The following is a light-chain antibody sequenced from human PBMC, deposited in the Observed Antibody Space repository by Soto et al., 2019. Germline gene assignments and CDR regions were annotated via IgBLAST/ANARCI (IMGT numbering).Light chain of an antibody. CDR3: QQRSNWLT. Sequence: EIVLTQSPATLSLSPGERATLSCRASQSVSSYFACYQQKTGQAPRLLIYDASNSATSIPARFSGSGSGTDFTLTISSLEPEDFAVYYYQQRSNWLTFGGGTKVEIK. CDR2: DAS. CDR1: QSVSSY. J-gene: IGKJ4*01. V-gene: IGKV3-11*01.